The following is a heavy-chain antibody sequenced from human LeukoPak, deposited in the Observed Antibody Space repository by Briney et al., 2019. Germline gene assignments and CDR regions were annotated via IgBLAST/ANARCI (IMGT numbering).Heavy chain of an antibody. D-gene: IGHD6-6*01. CDR3: ATSYSSSSGPFDS. J-gene: IGHJ4*02. CDR1: RFTFKDYA. V-gene: IGHV3-23*01. Sequence: GGSLRLSCAASRFTFKDYAINWVRQAPGKGLEWVSTISGSGTGTYYADSVKGRFTISRDNSRNTLHLQMDSLRADDTAVYYCATSYSSSSGPFDSWGQGTLVTVSS. CDR2: ISGSGTGT.